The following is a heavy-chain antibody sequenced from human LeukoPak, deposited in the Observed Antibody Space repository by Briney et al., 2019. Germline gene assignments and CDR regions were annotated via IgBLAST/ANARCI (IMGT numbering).Heavy chain of an antibody. J-gene: IGHJ6*02. CDR1: GGSFSGYY. CDR3: ARCITMVRGVWYYGMDV. V-gene: IGHV4-34*01. D-gene: IGHD3-10*01. Sequence: PSETLSLTCAVYGGSFSGYYWSWIRQPPGKGLEWIGEINHSGSTNYNPSLKSRVTISVDTSKNQFSLKLSSVTAADTAVYYCARCITMVRGVWYYGMDVWGQGTTVTVSS. CDR2: INHSGST.